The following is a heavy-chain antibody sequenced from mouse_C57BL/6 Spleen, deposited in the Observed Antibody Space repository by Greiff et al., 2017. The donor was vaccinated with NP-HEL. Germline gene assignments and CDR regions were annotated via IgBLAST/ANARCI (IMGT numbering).Heavy chain of an antibody. CDR2: ISDGGSYT. J-gene: IGHJ4*01. CDR1: GFTFSSYA. Sequence: DVKLVESGGGLVKPGGSLKLSCAASGFTFSSYAMSWVRQTPEKRLEWVATISDGGSYTYYPDNVKGRFTISRDNAKNNLYLQMSHLKSEDTAMYYCARELTTNYAMDYWGQGTSVTVSS. V-gene: IGHV5-4*01. CDR3: ARELTTNYAMDY. D-gene: IGHD1-1*01.